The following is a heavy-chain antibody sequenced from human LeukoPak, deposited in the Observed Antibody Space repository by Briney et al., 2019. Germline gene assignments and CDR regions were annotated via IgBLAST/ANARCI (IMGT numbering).Heavy chain of an antibody. Sequence: ESGGSLRLSCAASGFTFSSYSMNWVRQAPGKGLEWVSSISSSSSYIYYADSVKGRFTISRDNAKNSLYLQMNSLKTEDTAVYYCTTGDIVVVVAATPDYYYYMDVWGKGTTVTVSS. V-gene: IGHV3-21*03. CDR3: TTGDIVVVVAATPDYYYYMDV. CDR2: ISSSSSYI. CDR1: GFTFSSYS. D-gene: IGHD2-15*01. J-gene: IGHJ6*03.